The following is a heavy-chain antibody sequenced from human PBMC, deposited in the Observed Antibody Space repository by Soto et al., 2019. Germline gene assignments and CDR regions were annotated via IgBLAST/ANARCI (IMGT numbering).Heavy chain of an antibody. Sequence: PSETLSLTCTVSGGSISSGDYYWSWIRQPPGKGLEWIGYIYYSGSTYYNPSLKSRVTISVDTSKNQFSLKLSSVTAADTAVYYCARCIAAAEPIDYWGQGTLVTVSS. CDR3: ARCIAAAEPIDY. D-gene: IGHD6-13*01. J-gene: IGHJ4*02. V-gene: IGHV4-30-4*01. CDR1: GGSISSGDYY. CDR2: IYYSGST.